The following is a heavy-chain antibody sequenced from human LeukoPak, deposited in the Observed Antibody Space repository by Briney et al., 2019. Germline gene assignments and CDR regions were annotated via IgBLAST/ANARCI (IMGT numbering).Heavy chain of an antibody. CDR1: GGSISSSSYY. J-gene: IGHJ4*02. Sequence: SETLSLTCTVSGGSISSSSYYWGWIRQPPGKGLEWIGSSYYSGTTYYNPSLKSRVTMSVDMSTRQISLKLSSVTAADTAVYYCARAVGGDGSGSLWGPGTLVTVSS. CDR3: ARAVGGDGSGSL. CDR2: SYYSGTT. V-gene: IGHV4-39*07. D-gene: IGHD3-10*01.